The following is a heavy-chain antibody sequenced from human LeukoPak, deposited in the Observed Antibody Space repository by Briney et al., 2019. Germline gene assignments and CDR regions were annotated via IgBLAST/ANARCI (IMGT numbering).Heavy chain of an antibody. CDR3: AKALRITMVRGVIGVFDY. CDR2: IFPSGGEI. Sequence: GGSLRLSCAASGFTFSTFAMIWVRQPPGKGLEWVSSIFPSGGEIHYADSVRGRFTISRDNSKSTLSLQMNSLRAEDTAVYYCAKALRITMVRGVIGVFDYWGQGTLVTVSS. D-gene: IGHD3-10*01. CDR1: GFTFSTFA. V-gene: IGHV3-23*01. J-gene: IGHJ4*02.